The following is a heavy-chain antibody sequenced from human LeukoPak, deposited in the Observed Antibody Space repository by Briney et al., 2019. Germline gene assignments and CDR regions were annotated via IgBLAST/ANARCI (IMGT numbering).Heavy chain of an antibody. CDR3: ARVAGSSGWFETTPFDY. Sequence: PPGGSLRLSCAASGFTFSRYWRHWVRQAPGKGLVWISRIISDGSSTDYADSVKGRFTISRDNAKNTLYLQMNSLRAEDTAVYYCARVAGSSGWFETTPFDYWGQGTLVTVFS. J-gene: IGHJ4*02. CDR2: IISDGSST. CDR1: GFTFSRYW. V-gene: IGHV3-74*01. D-gene: IGHD6-19*01.